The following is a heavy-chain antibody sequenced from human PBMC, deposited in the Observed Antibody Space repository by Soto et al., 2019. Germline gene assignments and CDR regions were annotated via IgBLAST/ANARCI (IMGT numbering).Heavy chain of an antibody. CDR3: ARPVHDDTGHYFGGLDI. J-gene: IGHJ6*02. Sequence: QVQLQESGPGLVKPSGTLSVTCAVSGGSISDSLWWNWVRQPPEKGLEWIGEIYQSGSTHYSPSLKSRVTISIDKSNNLLSLRLTSVTAADTAVYYCARPVHDDTGHYFGGLDIWGPGTTVTVSS. CDR1: GGSISDSLW. V-gene: IGHV4-4*02. CDR2: IYQSGST. D-gene: IGHD3-22*01.